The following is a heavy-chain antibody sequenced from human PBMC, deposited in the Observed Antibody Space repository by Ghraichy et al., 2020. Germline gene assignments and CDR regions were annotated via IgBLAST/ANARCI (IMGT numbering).Heavy chain of an antibody. CDR3: ATVIHRPGLRTYDY. CDR2: IYSGGST. D-gene: IGHD4-17*01. Sequence: GGSLRLSCAASGFTVSSNYMSWVRQAPGKGLEWVSVIYSGGSTYYADSVKGRFTISRDNSKNTLYLQMNSLRAEDTAVYYCATVIHRPGLRTYDYWGQGTLVTVSS. CDR1: GFTVSSNY. V-gene: IGHV3-53*01. J-gene: IGHJ4*02.